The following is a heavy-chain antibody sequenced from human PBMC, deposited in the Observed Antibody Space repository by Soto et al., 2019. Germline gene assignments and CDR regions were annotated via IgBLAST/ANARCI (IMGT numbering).Heavy chain of an antibody. V-gene: IGHV3-48*02. Sequence: PGGSLRLSCAASGFTFSSYSMNWVRQAPGKGLEWVSYISSSSSTIYYADSVKGRFTISRDNAKNSLYLQMNSLRDEDTAVYYCARDGFGALGLIMFDYWGQGTLVTVSS. CDR2: ISSSSSTI. CDR3: ARDGFGALGLIMFDY. J-gene: IGHJ4*02. D-gene: IGHD3-10*01. CDR1: GFTFSSYS.